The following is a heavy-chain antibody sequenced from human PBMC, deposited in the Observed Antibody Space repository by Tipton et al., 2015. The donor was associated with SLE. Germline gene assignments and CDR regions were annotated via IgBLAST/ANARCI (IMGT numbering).Heavy chain of an antibody. CDR2: IDYSGNT. V-gene: IGHV4-31*03. J-gene: IGHJ4*02. D-gene: IGHD7-27*01. CDR1: GGSIRSGYF. Sequence: TLSLTCTVSGGSIRSGYFWGWLRQHPEKGLEWIGYIDYSGNTYYSPSLKSRLIISMDTSKNQFSLDLRSVTAADTALYYCARTLGIRRFQFDSWGQGTLVTVSS. CDR3: ARTLGIRRFQFDS.